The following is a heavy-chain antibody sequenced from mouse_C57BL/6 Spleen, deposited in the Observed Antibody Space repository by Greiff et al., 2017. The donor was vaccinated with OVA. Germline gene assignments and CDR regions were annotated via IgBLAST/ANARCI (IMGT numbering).Heavy chain of an antibody. J-gene: IGHJ2*01. Sequence: EVQLVESGGGLVKPGGSLKLSCAASGFTFSSYAMSWVRPTPEKRLEWVATISDGGSYTYYPDNVKGRFTISRDNAKNNLYLQMSHLKSEDTAMYYCARDGRGFDYWGQGTTLTVSS. CDR3: ARDGRGFDY. CDR1: GFTFSSYA. V-gene: IGHV5-4*01. CDR2: ISDGGSYT.